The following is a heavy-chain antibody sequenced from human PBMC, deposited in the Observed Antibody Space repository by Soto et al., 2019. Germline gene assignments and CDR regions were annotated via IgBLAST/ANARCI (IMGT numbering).Heavy chain of an antibody. V-gene: IGHV3-30*18. Sequence: QVQLVESGGGVVQPGRSLRLSCAASGFTFSSYGMHWVRQAPGKGLEWVAVISYDGSNKYYADSVKGRFTISRDNSKNPLYLQMNSLRAEDTAVYYCAKAREEDYDFWSGYSYWGQGTLVTVSS. J-gene: IGHJ4*02. CDR3: AKAREEDYDFWSGYSY. D-gene: IGHD3-3*01. CDR2: ISYDGSNK. CDR1: GFTFSSYG.